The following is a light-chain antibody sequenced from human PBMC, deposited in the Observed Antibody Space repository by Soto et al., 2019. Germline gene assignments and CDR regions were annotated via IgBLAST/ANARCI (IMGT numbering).Light chain of an antibody. CDR3: QQYQSLT. Sequence: EIVMTQSPATLSVSPRERATLSCRASQSVSSNLAWYQQKPGQAPRLLIHGASSRVTGIPDRFSGSGSGTDFTLTITRLEPEDFAVYYCQQYQSLTFGGGTKVDIK. V-gene: IGKV3D-15*01. J-gene: IGKJ4*01. CDR1: QSVSSN. CDR2: GAS.